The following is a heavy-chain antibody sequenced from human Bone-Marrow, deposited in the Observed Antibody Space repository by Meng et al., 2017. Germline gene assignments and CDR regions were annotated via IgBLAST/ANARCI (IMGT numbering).Heavy chain of an antibody. CDR2: ISAYTGHT. D-gene: IGHD2-21*02. CDR1: GYTFTSYG. J-gene: IGHJ3*02. Sequence: ASVKVSCKASGYTFTSYGITWVRQAPGQGLEWMGWISAYTGHTNYEQMVQGRVIMTKDTSTSTVYMELRSLRSDDTAVYYCARARAAYCGGDCYQIDAFDIWGQGTVVTVSS. CDR3: ARARAAYCGGDCYQIDAFDI. V-gene: IGHV1-18*01.